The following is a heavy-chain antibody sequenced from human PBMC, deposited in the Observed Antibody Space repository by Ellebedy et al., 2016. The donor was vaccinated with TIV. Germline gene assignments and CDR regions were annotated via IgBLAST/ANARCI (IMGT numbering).Heavy chain of an antibody. J-gene: IGHJ3*02. Sequence: GESLKISXAASGFTFSSYAMSWVRQAPGKGLEWVSAISGSGGSTYYADSVKGRFTISRDNAKNSLYLQMNSLRAEDTAVYYCARELWFGEFRDIDAFDIWGQGTMVTVSS. V-gene: IGHV3-23*01. CDR3: ARELWFGEFRDIDAFDI. D-gene: IGHD3-10*01. CDR2: ISGSGGST. CDR1: GFTFSSYA.